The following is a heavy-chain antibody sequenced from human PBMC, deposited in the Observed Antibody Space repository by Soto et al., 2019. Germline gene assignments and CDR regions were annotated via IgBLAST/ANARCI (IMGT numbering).Heavy chain of an antibody. CDR1: GFKVDDYG. J-gene: IGHJ4*01. CDR2: LSKDSLSI. V-gene: IGHV3-9*01. CDR3: VKDALTAVAFYFDY. Sequence: PGWSLRLSCVSSGFKVDDYGMHWVRHTPGKGLEWIAGLSKDSLSISYGASMKGRFTISRDNAKNSLYLQLNSPRPEDTALYYCVKDALTAVAFYFDYWGRGALVTVSS. D-gene: IGHD6-19*01.